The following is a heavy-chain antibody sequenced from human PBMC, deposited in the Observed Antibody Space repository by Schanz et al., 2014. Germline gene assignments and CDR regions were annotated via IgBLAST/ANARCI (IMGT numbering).Heavy chain of an antibody. CDR2: IVPLLGVT. D-gene: IGHD3-10*01. CDR3: AEYASGNYYDL. J-gene: IGHJ4*02. CDR1: GGTFNSYT. V-gene: IGHV1-69*02. Sequence: QVQLVHSGAELKKPGSSVNVSCKTSGGTFNSYTIGWVRQAPGQGLEWMGRIVPLLGVTVYAQKFQGRVTFTADKATGTAYMELSRLKSEDTAMYYCAEYASGNYYDLWGQGTLVTVSS.